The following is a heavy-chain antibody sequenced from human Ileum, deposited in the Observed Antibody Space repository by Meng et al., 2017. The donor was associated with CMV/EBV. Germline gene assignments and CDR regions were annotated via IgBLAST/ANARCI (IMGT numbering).Heavy chain of an antibody. CDR1: GYTFSAYS. Sequence: QVQLVQSGAEVKKPGASVKVSCQASGYTFSAYSMHWVRQAPGQGLEWMGRINPINGATNYAQKFQGRVAMTGDVSINTAYLELSGLTSDDTAVYYCTRQVVLTSQTHDYWGQGTLVTVSS. CDR2: INPINGAT. V-gene: IGHV1-2*06. CDR3: TRQVVLTSQTHDY. J-gene: IGHJ4*02. D-gene: IGHD4/OR15-4a*01.